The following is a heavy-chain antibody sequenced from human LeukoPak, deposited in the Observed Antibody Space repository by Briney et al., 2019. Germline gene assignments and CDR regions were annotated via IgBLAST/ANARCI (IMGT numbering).Heavy chain of an antibody. V-gene: IGHV3-30*04. CDR2: ISYDGSNK. CDR3: ASGESGWLRFPLGY. J-gene: IGHJ4*02. D-gene: IGHD5-12*01. CDR1: GFTFSSYA. Sequence: PGGSLRLSCAASGFTFSSYAMHWVRQAPGKGLEWVAVISYDGSNKYYADSVKGRFTISRDNSKNTLYLQMNSLRAEDTAVYYCASGESGWLRFPLGYWGQGTLVTVSS.